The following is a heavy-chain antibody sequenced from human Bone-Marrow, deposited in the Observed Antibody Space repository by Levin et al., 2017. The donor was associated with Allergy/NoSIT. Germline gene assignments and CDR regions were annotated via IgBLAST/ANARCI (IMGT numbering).Heavy chain of an antibody. CDR1: DGSISSYY. V-gene: IGHV4-59*13. Sequence: SETLSLTCSVSDGSISSYYWSWIRQSPGRELEWVGFIHYSGSTNFRPSLKSRVTISVDTSKNQFSLNLSSVTAADTAVYYCVRGDYDATIDYWGQGILVTVSS. CDR3: VRGDYDATIDY. J-gene: IGHJ4*02. D-gene: IGHD3-16*01. CDR2: IHYSGST.